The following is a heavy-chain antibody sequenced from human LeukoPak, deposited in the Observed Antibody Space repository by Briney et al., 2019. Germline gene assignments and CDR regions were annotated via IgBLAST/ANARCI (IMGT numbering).Heavy chain of an antibody. Sequence: SQTLSLTCTVPGGSISSGSYYWSWIRQPAGTGLEWPGRIYTSGSTNYNASLKRRDAQSVDTSKNRVSLELSSVTAADTAVYYCARDQGYGDPGYWGQGTLVTVSS. J-gene: IGHJ4*02. CDR3: ARDQGYGDPGY. CDR2: IYTSGST. D-gene: IGHD4-17*01. CDR1: GGSISSGSYY. V-gene: IGHV4-61*02.